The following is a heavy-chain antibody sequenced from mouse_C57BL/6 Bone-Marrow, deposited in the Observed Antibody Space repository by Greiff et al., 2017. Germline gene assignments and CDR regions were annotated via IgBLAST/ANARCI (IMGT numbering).Heavy chain of an antibody. J-gene: IGHJ4*01. D-gene: IGHD1-2*01. Sequence: VQLPQSVAELVRPGASVKLSCTASGFNIKNTYMHWVKQRPEPGLEWIGRIDPANGNTHSAPKFQGKATITADTSSNTAYLQLSCLTSADTAIYYCASPGVTTAIYYAIDYWGQGTSVTVSS. CDR1: GFNIKNTY. CDR3: ASPGVTTAIYYAIDY. CDR2: IDPANGNT. V-gene: IGHV14-3*01.